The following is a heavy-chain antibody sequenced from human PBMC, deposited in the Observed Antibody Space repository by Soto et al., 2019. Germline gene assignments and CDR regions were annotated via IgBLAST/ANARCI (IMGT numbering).Heavy chain of an antibody. Sequence: PGGSLRLSCAASGFSFSSYGMHWFRQAPGKGLEWVAVISYDGSNKYYGDSVKGRFTISRDNSNNTLYLQMNSLRPEDTAVYYCAKNKDDFWSGSISDPWGQGTLVTVSS. D-gene: IGHD3-3*01. CDR1: GFSFSSYG. V-gene: IGHV3-30*04. CDR3: AKNKDDFWSGSISDP. CDR2: ISYDGSNK. J-gene: IGHJ5*02.